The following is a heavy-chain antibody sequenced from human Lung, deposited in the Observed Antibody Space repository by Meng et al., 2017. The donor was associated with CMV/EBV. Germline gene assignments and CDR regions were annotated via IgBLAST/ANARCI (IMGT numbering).Heavy chain of an antibody. V-gene: IGHV3-66*02. J-gene: IGHJ6*02. CDR2: IYSGGST. Sequence: GESLKISCAASGFTVSDNYMSWVRQAPGKGLEWVSVIYSGGSTYYADSVKGRFTISRDNSKNTLYLQMNSLRAEDTAVYYCARDLEWFGSGGYFGMDVWGQGXTVTVSS. CDR3: ARDLEWFGSGGYFGMDV. CDR1: GFTVSDNY. D-gene: IGHD3-10*01.